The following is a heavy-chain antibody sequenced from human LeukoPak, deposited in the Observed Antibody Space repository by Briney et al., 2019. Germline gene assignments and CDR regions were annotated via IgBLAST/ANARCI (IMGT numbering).Heavy chain of an antibody. V-gene: IGHV3-23*01. CDR2: ISGSGDST. CDR1: GFTFSSYA. Sequence: PGGSLRLSCAASGFTFSSYAMRWVRQAPGKGLEWVSPISGSGDSTYYADSVKGRFTISRDNSKNTLYLQMNSLRAEDTAVYYCADSNYWYPVDYWGQGTLVTVSS. D-gene: IGHD4-11*01. J-gene: IGHJ4*02. CDR3: ADSNYWYPVDY.